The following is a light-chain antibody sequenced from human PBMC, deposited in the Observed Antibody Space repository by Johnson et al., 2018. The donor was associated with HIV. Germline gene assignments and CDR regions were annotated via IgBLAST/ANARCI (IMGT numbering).Light chain of an antibody. J-gene: IGLJ1*01. CDR3: GTWDSSLSAVV. CDR1: SSNIGNNY. CDR2: ENN. Sequence: QSVLSQPPSVSAAPGQKVTISCSGSSSNIGNNYVSWYQQLPGTAPKLLIYENNKRPSGIPDRFSGSKSGTSATLGITGLQTGYEADYYCGTWDSSLSAVVFGTGTKVTVL. V-gene: IGLV1-51*02.